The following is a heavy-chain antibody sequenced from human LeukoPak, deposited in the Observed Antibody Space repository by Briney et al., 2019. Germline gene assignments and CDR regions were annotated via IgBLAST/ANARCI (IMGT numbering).Heavy chain of an antibody. D-gene: IGHD3-3*01. Sequence: SETLSLTCTVSGGSISSSSYYWGWIRQPPDKELEWIGRTYYSGSTYYKPSLKSRVTIHVDTSNNQFSLTLSSVTAADAAVYYRARSGLEWLLYYFDYWGQGTLVTVSS. CDR1: GGSISSSSYY. CDR2: TYYSGST. V-gene: IGHV4-39*01. CDR3: ARSGLEWLLYYFDY. J-gene: IGHJ4*02.